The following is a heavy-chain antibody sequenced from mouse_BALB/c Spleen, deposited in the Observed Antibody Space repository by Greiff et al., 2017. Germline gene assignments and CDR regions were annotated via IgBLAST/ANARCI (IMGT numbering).Heavy chain of an antibody. Sequence: EVKLMDSGGGLVQPGGSRKLSCAASGFTFSDYGMAWVRQAPGKGPEWVAFISNLAYSIYYADTVTGRFTISRENAKNTLYLEMSSLRSEDTAMYYCARGYGNYVGYFDYWGQGTTLTVSS. D-gene: IGHD2-1*01. J-gene: IGHJ2*01. V-gene: IGHV5-15*02. CDR2: ISNLAYSI. CDR3: ARGYGNYVGYFDY. CDR1: GFTFSDYG.